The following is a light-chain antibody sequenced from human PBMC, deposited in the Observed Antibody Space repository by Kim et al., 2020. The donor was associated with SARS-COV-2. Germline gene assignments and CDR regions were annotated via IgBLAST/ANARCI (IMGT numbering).Light chain of an antibody. CDR1: QSDSNRY. V-gene: IGKV3-20*01. Sequence: GTLALSPGDRGTRSSRASQSDSNRYLAWYQQKPGQAPRLLSYGATSRATGIPDRFSGSGSGTDFTLTISRLEPEDYAVYYCQQGTFGQGTKVDIK. CDR3: QQGT. J-gene: IGKJ1*01. CDR2: GAT.